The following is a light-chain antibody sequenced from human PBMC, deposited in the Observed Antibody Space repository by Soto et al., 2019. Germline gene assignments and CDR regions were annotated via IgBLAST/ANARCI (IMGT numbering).Light chain of an antibody. CDR2: GAS. CDR3: QQYNNRPT. CDR1: QSVRSN. J-gene: IGKJ1*01. V-gene: IGKV3-15*01. Sequence: EILMTQSPATLSVSPGERATLSCRASQSVRSNSAWYQQTPGHAPRLLIYGASTRATGIPASFSGSASGTDFPLTISRLPSEDSAVYYCQQYNNRPTFGHGTQVDI.